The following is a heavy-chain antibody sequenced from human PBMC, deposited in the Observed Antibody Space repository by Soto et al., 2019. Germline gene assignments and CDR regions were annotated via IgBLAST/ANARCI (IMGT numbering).Heavy chain of an antibody. J-gene: IGHJ3*01. CDR1: GDSVSSTSAA. CDR3: AREVSGGRTFDV. CDR2: TYYRSKWYN. D-gene: IGHD6-19*01. V-gene: IGHV6-1*01. Sequence: PSETLSLTCAISGDSVSSTSAAWNWIRQSPSRGLEWLGRTYYRSKWYNDSAPSKQSRISVNPDTSKNQFSLLLNSVIPEDTALYFCAREVSGGRTFDVWGQGTMVTVSS.